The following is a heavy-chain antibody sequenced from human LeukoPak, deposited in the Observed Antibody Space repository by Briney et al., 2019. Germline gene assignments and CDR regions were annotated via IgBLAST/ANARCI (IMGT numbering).Heavy chain of an antibody. CDR1: GGSISSYY. Sequence: PSETLSLTCTVSGGSISSYYWSWIRQPPGKGLEWIGYIYHSGSTYYNPSLKSRVTISVDRSKNQFSLKLSSVTAADTAVYYCARGRRSSSWIGVNWFDPWGQGTLVTVSS. V-gene: IGHV4-59*12. D-gene: IGHD6-13*01. CDR2: IYHSGST. CDR3: ARGRRSSSWIGVNWFDP. J-gene: IGHJ5*02.